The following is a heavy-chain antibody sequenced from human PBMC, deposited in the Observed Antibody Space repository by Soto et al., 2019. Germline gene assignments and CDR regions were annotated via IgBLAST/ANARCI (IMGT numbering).Heavy chain of an antibody. J-gene: IGHJ4*02. D-gene: IGHD3-3*01. CDR1: GYTFTSYD. CDR2: MNPNSGNT. CDR3: ARDGGDYDFWSGYSAHYFDY. Sequence: GASVKVSCKASGYTFTSYDINWVRQATGQGLEWMGWMNPNSGNTGYAQKFQGRVTMTRNTSISTAYMELSSLRSEDTAVYYCARDGGDYDFWSGYSAHYFDYWGQGTLVTVSS. V-gene: IGHV1-8*01.